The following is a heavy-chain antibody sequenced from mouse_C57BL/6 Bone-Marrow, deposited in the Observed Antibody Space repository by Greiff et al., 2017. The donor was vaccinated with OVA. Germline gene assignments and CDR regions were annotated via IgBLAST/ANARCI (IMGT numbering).Heavy chain of an antibody. V-gene: IGHV5-6*01. CDR2: ISSGGSYT. CDR1: GFTFSSYG. D-gene: IGHD1-1*01. CDR3: ARHSDYYYGSSYWYFDV. Sequence: EVQRVESGGDLVKPGGSLKLSCAASGFTFSSYGMSWVRQTPDKRLEWVATISSGGSYTYYPDSVKGRFTISRDNAKNTLYLQMSSLKSEDTAMYYCARHSDYYYGSSYWYFDVWGTGTTVTVSS. J-gene: IGHJ1*03.